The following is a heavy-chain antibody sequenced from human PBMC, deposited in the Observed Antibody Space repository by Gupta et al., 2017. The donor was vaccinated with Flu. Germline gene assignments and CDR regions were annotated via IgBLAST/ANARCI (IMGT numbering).Heavy chain of an antibody. D-gene: IGHD4/OR15-4a*01. CDR1: GGTFSSHA. Sequence: QVQLVQSGAEVEKPGSSVRVSCKASGGTFSSHAINWVRQAPGQGLEWMGGIIPIFGTARYVQKFEDRITFTADESTSTACMELRSLRSEDTAVYDCARARKYGDYYGMDVWGQGTTGTVSS. CDR2: IIPIFGTA. J-gene: IGHJ6*02. V-gene: IGHV1-69*01. CDR3: ARARKYGDYYGMDV.